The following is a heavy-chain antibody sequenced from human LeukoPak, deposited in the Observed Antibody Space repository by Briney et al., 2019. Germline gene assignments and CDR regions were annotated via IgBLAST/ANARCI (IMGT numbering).Heavy chain of an antibody. CDR1: GGSFSGYS. D-gene: IGHD2-2*01. CDR2: INHSGST. Sequence: SETLSLTCAVYGGSFSGYSWSWIRQPPGKGLEWIGEINHSGSTNYNPSLKSRVTISVDTSKNQFSLKLSSVTAADTAVYYCARGKVVVVPAAKRPNWFDPWGQGTLVTVSS. J-gene: IGHJ5*02. V-gene: IGHV4-34*01. CDR3: ARGKVVVVPAAKRPNWFDP.